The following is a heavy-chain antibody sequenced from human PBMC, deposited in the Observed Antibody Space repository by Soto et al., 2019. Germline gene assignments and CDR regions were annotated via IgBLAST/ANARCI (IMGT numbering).Heavy chain of an antibody. CDR3: ARAYYYDSSGFLDY. J-gene: IGHJ4*02. Sequence: PSETLSLTCTVSGGSISSGGYYWSWIRRHPGKGLEWIGYIYYSGSTYYNPSLKSRVTISVDTSKNQFSLKLSSVTAADTAVYYCARAYYYDSSGFLDYWGQGTLVTVSS. D-gene: IGHD3-22*01. CDR2: IYYSGST. CDR1: GGSISSGGYY. V-gene: IGHV4-31*03.